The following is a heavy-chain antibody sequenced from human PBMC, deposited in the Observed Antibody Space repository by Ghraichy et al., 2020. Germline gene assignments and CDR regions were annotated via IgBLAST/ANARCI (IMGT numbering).Heavy chain of an antibody. J-gene: IGHJ3*02. V-gene: IGHV1-2*04. Sequence: ASVKVSCKASGYTFTGYYMHWVRQAPGQGLEWMGWINPNSGGTNYAQKFQGWVTMTRDTSISTAYMELSRLRSDDTAVYYCARDLGDCGGDCSKWPAFDIWGQGTMVTVSS. CDR1: GYTFTGYY. CDR3: ARDLGDCGGDCSKWPAFDI. CDR2: INPNSGGT. D-gene: IGHD2-21*02.